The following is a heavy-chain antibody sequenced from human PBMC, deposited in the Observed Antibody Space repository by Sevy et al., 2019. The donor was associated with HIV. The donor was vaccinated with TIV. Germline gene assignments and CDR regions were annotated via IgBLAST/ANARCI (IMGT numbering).Heavy chain of an antibody. CDR1: GFNFKNYN. CDR3: ARDEAFGAYNFMWGSQYSFDH. D-gene: IGHD3-16*01. CDR2: ISGSGRDI. V-gene: IGHV3-21*06. Sequence: GGSLRLSCTTSGFNFKNYNMNWVRRAPGKGLEWVAYISGSGRDIFYADSVKGQFTISRDNAKNSLYLQMNSLRVEDTGVYYCARDEAFGAYNFMWGSQYSFDHWGRGTQVTVSS. J-gene: IGHJ4*02.